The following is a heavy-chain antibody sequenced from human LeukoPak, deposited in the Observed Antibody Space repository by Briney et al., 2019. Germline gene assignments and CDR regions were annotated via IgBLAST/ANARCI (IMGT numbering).Heavy chain of an antibody. CDR1: GFTFSSYA. CDR3: AKDLKLRYSDWFEGDY. CDR2: ISGSGGST. V-gene: IGHV3-23*01. Sequence: GGSLRLSCAASGFTFSSYAMSWVRQAPGRGLEWVSAISGSGGSTYYADSVKGRFTISRDNSKNTLYLQMNSLRAEDTAVYYCAKDLKLRYSDWFEGDYWGQGTLVTVSS. J-gene: IGHJ4*02. D-gene: IGHD3-9*01.